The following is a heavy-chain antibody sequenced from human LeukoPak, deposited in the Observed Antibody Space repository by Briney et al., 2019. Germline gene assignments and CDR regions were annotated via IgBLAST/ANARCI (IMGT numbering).Heavy chain of an antibody. V-gene: IGHV4-39*07. CDR2: IYYSGST. J-gene: IGHJ3*02. CDR3: ASFYYYDSSGDAFDI. Sequence: SETLSLTCTVSGGSISSSSYYWGWIRQPPGKGLEWIGSIYYSGSTYYNPSLKSRVTISVDTSKNQFSLKLSSVTAADTAVYYCASFYYYDSSGDAFDIWGQGTMVTVSS. D-gene: IGHD3-22*01. CDR1: GGSISSSSYY.